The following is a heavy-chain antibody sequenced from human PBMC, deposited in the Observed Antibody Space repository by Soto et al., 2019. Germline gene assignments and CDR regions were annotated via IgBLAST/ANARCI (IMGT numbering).Heavy chain of an antibody. Sequence: QLQLQESGPGLVKPSETLSLTCTVSGGSISSSSYYWGWIRQPPGKGLEWIGSIYYSGSTYYNPSLKSRVTISVDTSKNQFSLKLSSVTAADTAVYYCARHPTYNWNYDRLYYYYYGMDVWGQGTTVTVSS. D-gene: IGHD1-7*01. V-gene: IGHV4-39*01. CDR1: GGSISSSSYY. CDR3: ARHPTYNWNYDRLYYYYYGMDV. CDR2: IYYSGST. J-gene: IGHJ6*02.